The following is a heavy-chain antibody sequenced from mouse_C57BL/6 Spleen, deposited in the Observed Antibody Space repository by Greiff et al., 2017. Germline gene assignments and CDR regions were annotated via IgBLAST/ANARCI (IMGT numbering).Heavy chain of an antibody. D-gene: IGHD2-10*02. V-gene: IGHV7-3*01. Sequence: EVQLQESGGGLVQPGGSLSLSCAASGFTFTDYYMSWVRQPPGKALEWLGFIRNKANGYTTEYSASVKGRFTISRDNSQSILYLQMNALRAEDSATYYCARHGSIWYFDVWGTGTTVTVSS. J-gene: IGHJ1*03. CDR2: IRNKANGYTT. CDR1: GFTFTDYY. CDR3: ARHGSIWYFDV.